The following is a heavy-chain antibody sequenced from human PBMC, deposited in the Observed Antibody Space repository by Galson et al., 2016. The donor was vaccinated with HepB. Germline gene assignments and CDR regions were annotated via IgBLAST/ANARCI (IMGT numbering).Heavy chain of an antibody. D-gene: IGHD6-6*01. CDR3: AREGAARFSGWFDS. CDR1: GFTFRSYA. V-gene: IGHV3-23*01. J-gene: IGHJ5*01. Sequence: SLRLSCAVSGFTFRSYAMSWVRQAPGKGLEWVSAIGGSGGNIFYADSVKGRFSISRDNSRDTLHLQMNSLRVEETAIYYCAREGAARFSGWFDSWGQGILVAVSS. CDR2: IGGSGGNI.